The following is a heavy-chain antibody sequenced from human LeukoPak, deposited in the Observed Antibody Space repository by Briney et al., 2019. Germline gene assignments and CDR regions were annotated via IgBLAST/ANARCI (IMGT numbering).Heavy chain of an antibody. J-gene: IGHJ5*02. CDR1: GYSFTSYW. D-gene: IGHD3-10*01. V-gene: IGHV5-51*01. CDR3: AGRLGFGEFTMLNVFDP. Sequence: GESLKISCKGSGYSFTSYWIGWVRQMPGKGLEWMGIIYPGDSDTRYSPSFQDQVTISADKSISTAYLQWSSLKASDTAMYYCAGRLGFGEFTMLNVFDPWGQGTLVTVSS. CDR2: IYPGDSDT.